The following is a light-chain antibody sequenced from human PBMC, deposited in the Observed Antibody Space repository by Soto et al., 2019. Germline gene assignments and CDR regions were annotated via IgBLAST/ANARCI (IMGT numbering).Light chain of an antibody. CDR2: VAS. J-gene: IGKJ3*01. CDR3: QQSYNAPFT. CDR1: QNIDNY. Sequence: DIQVTQSPSSLSASVGDRVTITCRSSQNIDNYLNWYQHKPGKAPKLLIYVASHLQSGVPSRFSGSGSGTEFTLTISNLQPEDFATFYCQQSYNAPFTLXPGTKVDIK. V-gene: IGKV1-39*01.